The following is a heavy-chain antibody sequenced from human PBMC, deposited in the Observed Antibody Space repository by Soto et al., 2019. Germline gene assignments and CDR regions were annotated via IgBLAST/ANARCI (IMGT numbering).Heavy chain of an antibody. D-gene: IGHD2-21*01. J-gene: IGHJ5*01. CDR1: GVSIHNSHSF. CDR2: VYHNGGA. Sequence: QVQLQESGPGLVKPSETLSLTCTVSGVSIHNSHSFWAWIRQPPGKGLEFIGSVYHNGGAHYNSSMTSRVTISVDTAHNQVSLRMRSLTAADTAVYYCGRVVEGATRHTDPDSWGQGILVTVSS. V-gene: IGHV4-39*01. CDR3: GRVVEGATRHTDPDS.